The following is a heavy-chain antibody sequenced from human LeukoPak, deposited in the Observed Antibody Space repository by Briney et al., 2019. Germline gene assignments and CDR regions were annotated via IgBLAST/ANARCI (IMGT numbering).Heavy chain of an antibody. D-gene: IGHD1-26*01. CDR3: ARYSGSYSGFDY. V-gene: IGHV4-59*08. CDR1: GGSISSYY. Sequence: PSETLSLTCSVSGGSISSYYWSWIRQPPGKGLEWIGYIYYSGSINYNPSLKSRVTISVDTSKNQFSLKLRSVTAADTAVYYCARYSGSYSGFDYWGQGTLVTVSS. J-gene: IGHJ4*02. CDR2: IYYSGSI.